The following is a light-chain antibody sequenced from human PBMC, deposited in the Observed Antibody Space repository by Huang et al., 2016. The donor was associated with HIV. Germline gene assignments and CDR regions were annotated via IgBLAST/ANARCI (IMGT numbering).Light chain of an antibody. V-gene: IGKV4-1*01. CDR1: QDVLFSSNNKNY. CDR3: QQYHSTPWT. CDR2: WAS. Sequence: DIVMTQSPDSLVVSLGERATISCKSSQDVLFSSNNKNYLAWYQQKAGQPPKLLIYWASTRDSGVPDRFSASGSGTDFTPTISSLQAEDVAVYYCQQYHSTPWTFGQGTKVEI. J-gene: IGKJ1*01.